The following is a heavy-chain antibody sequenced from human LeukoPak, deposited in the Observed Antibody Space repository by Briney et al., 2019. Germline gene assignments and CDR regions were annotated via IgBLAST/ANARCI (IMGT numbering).Heavy chain of an antibody. CDR3: ARGFCSSTNCYQGPFDF. D-gene: IGHD2-2*01. CDR2: IKNKTNGETT. Sequence: GGSLRLSCAASGFTFSSAWMTWVRQAPGKGLEWVGHIKNKTNGETTDYAAPVKGRFIISRDDSKNTLYLQMNSLRIEDTAVYYCARGFCSSTNCYQGPFDFWGQGTLVTVSS. J-gene: IGHJ4*02. CDR1: GFTFSSAW. V-gene: IGHV3-15*01.